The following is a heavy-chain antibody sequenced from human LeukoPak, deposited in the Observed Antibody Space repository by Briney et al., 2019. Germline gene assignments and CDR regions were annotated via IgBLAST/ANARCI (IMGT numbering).Heavy chain of an antibody. Sequence: PSETLSLTCTVSGGSISSYYWSWIRQPPGKGLEWIGYIYYSGSTTYNPSLKSRVTISVDTSKNQFSLKLSSVTAADTAVYYCARVLFSCSSTSCPYYYYYMDVWGKGTTVTVSS. CDR1: GGSISSYY. J-gene: IGHJ6*03. V-gene: IGHV4-59*01. CDR2: IYYSGST. CDR3: ARVLFSCSSTSCPYYYYYMDV. D-gene: IGHD2-2*01.